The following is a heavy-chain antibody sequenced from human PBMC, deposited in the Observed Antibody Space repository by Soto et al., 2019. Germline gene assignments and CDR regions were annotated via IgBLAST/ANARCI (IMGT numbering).Heavy chain of an antibody. J-gene: IGHJ5*02. Sequence: GGSLRLSCAASGFTFSSYAMSWVRQAPGKGLEWVSAISGSGGSTYYANSVKGRFTISRDNSKNTLYLQMNSLRAEDTAVYYCAKSQSYNWNTPWFDPWGQGTLVTVSS. CDR2: ISGSGGST. D-gene: IGHD1-20*01. CDR3: AKSQSYNWNTPWFDP. V-gene: IGHV3-23*01. CDR1: GFTFSSYA.